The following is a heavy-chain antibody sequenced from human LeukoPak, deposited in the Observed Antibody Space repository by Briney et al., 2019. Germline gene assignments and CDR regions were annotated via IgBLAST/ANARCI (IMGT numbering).Heavy chain of an antibody. CDR2: ISWNSGGI. Sequence: PGGSLRLSCAASGFTFEDYAMHWVRQVPGKGLEWVSGISWNSGGIGYADSVKGQFAISRDNAKNSLYLQMNSLRAEDTALYYCAKDHSGSRYYGMDVWGQGTTVTVSS. D-gene: IGHD1-26*01. CDR1: GFTFEDYA. J-gene: IGHJ6*02. CDR3: AKDHSGSRYYGMDV. V-gene: IGHV3-9*01.